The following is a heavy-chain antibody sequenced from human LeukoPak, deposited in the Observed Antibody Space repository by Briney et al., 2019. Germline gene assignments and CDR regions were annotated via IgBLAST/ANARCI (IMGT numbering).Heavy chain of an antibody. CDR2: IYYSGST. Sequence: PSETLSLTCTVSGGSISSSSYYWGWIRQPPGKGLEWIGSIYYSGSTYYNPSLKSRVTISVDTSKNQFSLKLSFVTAADTAVYYCRIRGVGATIDYWGQGTLVTVSS. CDR3: RIRGVGATIDY. CDR1: GGSISSSSYY. J-gene: IGHJ4*02. V-gene: IGHV4-39*07. D-gene: IGHD1-26*01.